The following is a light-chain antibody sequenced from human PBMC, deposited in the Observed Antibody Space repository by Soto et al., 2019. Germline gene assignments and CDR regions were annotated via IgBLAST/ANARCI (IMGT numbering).Light chain of an antibody. CDR2: DVS. CDR3: SSSTSSSTYV. J-gene: IGLJ1*01. Sequence: QSALTQPASVSGSPGESITISCTGTSSDVGAYNYVSWYQQDPGKAPKLMIYDVSSRPSGVSNRFTGSKSGHTASLTISGLLAEDEADYYCSSSTSSSTYVFGTGTKVTVL. V-gene: IGLV2-14*01. CDR1: SSDVGAYNY.